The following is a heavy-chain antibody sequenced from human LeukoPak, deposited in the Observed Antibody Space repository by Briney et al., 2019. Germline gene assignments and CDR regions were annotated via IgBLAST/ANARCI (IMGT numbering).Heavy chain of an antibody. CDR3: ARVIVGATWRIYYYYYMDV. J-gene: IGHJ6*03. CDR2: IYHSGST. D-gene: IGHD1-26*01. Sequence: PSETLSLTCTVSGYSISSGYYWGWIRQPPGKGLEWIGSIYHSGSTYYNPSLKSRVTISVDTSKNQFSLKLSSVTAADTAVYYCARVIVGATWRIYYYYYMDVWGKGTTVTVSS. CDR1: GYSISSGYY. V-gene: IGHV4-38-2*02.